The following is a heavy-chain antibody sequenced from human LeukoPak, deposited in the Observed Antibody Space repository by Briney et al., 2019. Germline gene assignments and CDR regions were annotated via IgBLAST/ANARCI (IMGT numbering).Heavy chain of an antibody. J-gene: IGHJ3*02. CDR2: ISYSGST. CDR1: GGSISSGGYY. Sequence: SQTLSLTCTVSGGSISSGGYYWNWIRQHPWKGLEWIGYISYSGSTHHNPSLKSRVTISVDTSKNQFSLKLTSVTAADTAVYYCARGGLGTSYWYYAFDIWGQGTMVTVSS. D-gene: IGHD2-2*01. V-gene: IGHV4-31*03. CDR3: ARGGLGTSYWYYAFDI.